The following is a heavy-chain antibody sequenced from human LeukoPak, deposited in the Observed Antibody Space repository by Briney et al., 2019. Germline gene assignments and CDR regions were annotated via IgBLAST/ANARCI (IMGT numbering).Heavy chain of an antibody. D-gene: IGHD2-2*01. Sequence: PGRSLRLSCAASGSSISSYGMHWVRQPPAKELEWVAVIWYDGSKKYHADSVKGRFTISRDISKSTLYLEMSSLRAEDTAVYYCARDDCSTTYCYGYWGQGTLVTVSS. V-gene: IGHV3-33*01. CDR1: GSSISSYG. CDR3: ARDDCSTTYCYGY. J-gene: IGHJ4*02. CDR2: IWYDGSKK.